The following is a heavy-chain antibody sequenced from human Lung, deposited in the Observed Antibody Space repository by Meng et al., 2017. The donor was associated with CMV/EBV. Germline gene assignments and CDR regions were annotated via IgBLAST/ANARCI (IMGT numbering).Heavy chain of an antibody. Sequence: ASVKVSCKASGYTFTGYYMHWVRQAPGQGLEWMGWINPNSGDTHYAQKFQGRVTVTGDTSITTAYMELGRLRSDDMAVYYCARVKRCCTGGSGSSTGYYGMDVWXQGTXVTVSS. V-gene: IGHV1-2*02. CDR1: GYTFTGYY. D-gene: IGHD2-15*01. CDR2: INPNSGDT. CDR3: ARVKRCCTGGSGSSTGYYGMDV. J-gene: IGHJ6*02.